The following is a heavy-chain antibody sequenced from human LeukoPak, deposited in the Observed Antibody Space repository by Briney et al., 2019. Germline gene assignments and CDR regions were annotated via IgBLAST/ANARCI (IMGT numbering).Heavy chain of an antibody. Sequence: GGSLRLSCAASGFTFSSYWMSWVRQAPGKGLEWVSSISSSSSYIYYADSVKGRFTISRDNAKNSLYLQMNSLRAEDTAVYYCARDSITMVRGVLNWFDPWGQGTLVTVSS. CDR2: ISSSSSYI. CDR1: GFTFSSYW. V-gene: IGHV3-21*01. J-gene: IGHJ5*02. D-gene: IGHD3-10*01. CDR3: ARDSITMVRGVLNWFDP.